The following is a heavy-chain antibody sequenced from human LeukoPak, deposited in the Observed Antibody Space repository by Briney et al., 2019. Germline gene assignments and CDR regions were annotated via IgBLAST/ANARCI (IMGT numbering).Heavy chain of an antibody. J-gene: IGHJ4*02. V-gene: IGHV4-59*13. D-gene: IGHD3-22*01. CDR1: GGSIGKYY. CDR3: ARSDSGGYYNEN. Sequence: SETLYLTCIMSGGSIGKYYWSWIRLSPGEGLEWIGNIYYSGSTNYNPSLESRVTLSVDTSKNEFSLKMSSVTTADTAVYYCARSDSGGYYNENWGQGALVTVSA. CDR2: IYYSGST.